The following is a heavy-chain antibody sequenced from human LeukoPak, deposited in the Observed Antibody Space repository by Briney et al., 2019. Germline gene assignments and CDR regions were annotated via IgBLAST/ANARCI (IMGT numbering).Heavy chain of an antibody. D-gene: IGHD3-16*01. J-gene: IGHJ4*02. V-gene: IGHV3-7*01. Sequence: GGSLRLSCAASGFAFSNSWMTWVRQAPGKGLEWVANINHDGSEKYYVDSMKGRSTISRDNVKNSLYLQVNSLRAEDTAVYYCARDSGHGGIFDYWGQGTLVTVSS. CDR2: INHDGSEK. CDR3: ARDSGHGGIFDY. CDR1: GFAFSNSW.